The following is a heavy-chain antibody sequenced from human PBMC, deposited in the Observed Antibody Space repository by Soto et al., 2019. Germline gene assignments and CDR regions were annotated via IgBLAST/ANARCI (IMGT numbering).Heavy chain of an antibody. CDR2: IYYSGST. Sequence: SETLSLTCAVYGGSFSGYYWSWIRQPPGKGLEWIGYIYYSGSTNYNPSLKSRVTISVDTSKNQFSLKLSSVTAADTAVYYCAREGGSSGYYFDYWGQGTLVTVSS. CDR3: AREGGSSGYYFDY. J-gene: IGHJ4*02. V-gene: IGHV4-59*01. D-gene: IGHD3-22*01. CDR1: GGSFSGYY.